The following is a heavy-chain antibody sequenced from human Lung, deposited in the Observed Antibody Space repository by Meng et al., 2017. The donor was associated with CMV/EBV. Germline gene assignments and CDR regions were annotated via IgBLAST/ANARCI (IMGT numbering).Heavy chain of an antibody. V-gene: IGHV3-23*01. CDR1: GFTFTSYA. J-gene: IGHJ6*02. Sequence: GGSLRLSCAASGFTFTSYAMSWVRQAPGKGLEWVSAISGSGGSTYYADSVKGRFTISRDNSKNTLYLQMNSLRAEDTAVYYCAKDGVVIPEGGMDVWGQGNXVTV. CDR3: AKDGVVIPEGGMDV. CDR2: ISGSGGST. D-gene: IGHD2-2*01.